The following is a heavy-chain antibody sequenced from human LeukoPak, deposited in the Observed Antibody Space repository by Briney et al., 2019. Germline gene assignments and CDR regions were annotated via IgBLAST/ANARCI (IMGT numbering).Heavy chain of an antibody. CDR1: GFTLSNAW. D-gene: IGHD3-16*01. V-gene: IGHV3-7*01. CDR3: ATEHWGPNS. J-gene: IGHJ4*02. Sequence: GGSLRHSCAASGFTLSNAWMNWVRQAPGKGLEWLANIKGDGSDKNYVDSVKGRFTISRDNAKSSLFLQMSSLRGEDTALYYCATEHWGPNSWGQGTLVTVSS. CDR2: IKGDGSDK.